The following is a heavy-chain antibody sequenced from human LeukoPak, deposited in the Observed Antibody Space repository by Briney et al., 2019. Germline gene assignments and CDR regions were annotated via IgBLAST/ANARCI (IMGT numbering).Heavy chain of an antibody. CDR2: ISAYNDNA. D-gene: IGHD7-27*01. CDR3: ARSTLGIEFDY. J-gene: IGHJ4*02. CDR1: GYSFTNYG. Sequence: ASVKVSCKASGYSFTNYGISWVRQAPGQGLEWMGWISAYNDNAHYAQGLEGRVTMTSETSTRTAYMELRSLRPDDTAVYYCARSTLGIEFDYWGQGSLVTVPS. V-gene: IGHV1-18*01.